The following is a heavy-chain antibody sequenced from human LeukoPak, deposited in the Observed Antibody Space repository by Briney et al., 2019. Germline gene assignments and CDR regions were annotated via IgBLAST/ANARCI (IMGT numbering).Heavy chain of an antibody. CDR3: ARDSETSFDY. V-gene: IGHV3-74*01. J-gene: IGHJ4*02. CDR2: INNDGSST. D-gene: IGHD1-14*01. CDR1: GFTFSRYW. Sequence: GGPLRLSCAASGFTFSRYWMHWVRQAPGKGPVWVSRINNDGSSTSYADSVKGRFTISRDNAKNTLYLQMNSLRVEDTAVYYCARDSETSFDYWGQGTLVTVSS.